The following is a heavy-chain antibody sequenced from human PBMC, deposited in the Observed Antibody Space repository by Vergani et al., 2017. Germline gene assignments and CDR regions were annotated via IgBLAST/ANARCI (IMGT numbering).Heavy chain of an antibody. CDR1: GFTFSSYS. V-gene: IGHV3-21*01. Sequence: EVQLVESGGGLVKPGGSLRLSCAASGFTFSSYSMNWVRQAPGKGLEWVSSISSSSSYIYYADSVKGRFTISRDNAKNSLYLQMNSLRAEDTAVYYCARGYCSGGSCCFDYWGQGTLVTVSS. CDR3: ARGYCSGGSCCFDY. D-gene: IGHD2-15*01. CDR2: ISSSSSYI. J-gene: IGHJ4*02.